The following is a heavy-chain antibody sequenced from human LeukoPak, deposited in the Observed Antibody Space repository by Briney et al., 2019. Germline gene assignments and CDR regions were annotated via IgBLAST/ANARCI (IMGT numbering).Heavy chain of an antibody. CDR1: GFTFSTYF. CDR3: ARERQDTILHSGAFDI. CDR2: IASDGSHT. D-gene: IGHD2-21*01. Sequence: GGSLRLSCAASGFTFSTYFMHWVRQAPGKGLEWVADIASDGSHTFYVESVKGRFTISRDNSKNTLYLQMNSLRAEDTAVYFCARERQDTILHSGAFDIGGQGTMATVSS. V-gene: IGHV3-30-3*01. J-gene: IGHJ3*02.